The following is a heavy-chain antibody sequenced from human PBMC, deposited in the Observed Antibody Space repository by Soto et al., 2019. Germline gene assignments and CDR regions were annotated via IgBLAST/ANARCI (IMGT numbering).Heavy chain of an antibody. Sequence: QVQLVQSGAEVKKPGASVKVSCKASGYTFTSYAMHWVRQALGQRLEWMGWINAGNVNTKYSRKFQGRVPITRDTSASTAYMELSSLRSEDTAVYYCARVIGADYSKYLGSGLWFDPWAQGTLVTVSS. V-gene: IGHV1-3*01. D-gene: IGHD4-4*01. J-gene: IGHJ5*02. CDR2: INAGNVNT. CDR3: ARVIGADYSKYLGSGLWFDP. CDR1: GYTFTSYA.